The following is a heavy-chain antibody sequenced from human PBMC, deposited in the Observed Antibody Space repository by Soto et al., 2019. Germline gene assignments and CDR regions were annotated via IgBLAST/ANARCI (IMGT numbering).Heavy chain of an antibody. V-gene: IGHV1-69*01. CDR3: ARTGAYSNYAPYYFDY. Sequence: VSCKASGGTFSSYAISWVRQAPGQGLEWMGGIIPIFGTANYAQKFQGRVTITADESTSTAYMELSSLRSEDTAVYYCARTGAYSNYAPYYFDYWGQGTLVTVS. J-gene: IGHJ4*02. CDR2: IIPIFGTA. D-gene: IGHD4-4*01. CDR1: GGTFSSYA.